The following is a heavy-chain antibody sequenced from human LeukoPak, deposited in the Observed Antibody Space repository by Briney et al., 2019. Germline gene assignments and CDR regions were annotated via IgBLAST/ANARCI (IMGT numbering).Heavy chain of an antibody. J-gene: IGHJ4*02. CDR2: MNPNSGNT. D-gene: IGHD2-15*01. CDR3: ARAGGYCGRISCPYYFDY. Sequence: GASVKVSCKASGYTFTSYDINWVRQATGQGLEWMGWMNPNSGNTGYAQKFQGGVTMTRNTSISTAYIELSSLRSEDTAVYYCARAGGYCGRISCPYYFDYWGQGSLVAVSS. CDR1: GYTFTSYD. V-gene: IGHV1-8*01.